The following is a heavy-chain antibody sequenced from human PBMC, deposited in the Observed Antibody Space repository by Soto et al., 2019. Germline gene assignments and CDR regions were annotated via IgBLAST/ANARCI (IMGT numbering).Heavy chain of an antibody. CDR3: ARDTETLGPRANDALDI. V-gene: IGHV1-3*01. CDR1: GYTFSAYT. J-gene: IGHJ3*02. CDR2: INAGSGNT. D-gene: IGHD3-3*02. Sequence: ASVKVSCKATGYTFSAYTMDWVRQAPGQSLEWMGWINAGSGNTKYSQNFQGRVSITRDTSASTVYMELTGLTSEDTAVYYCARDTETLGPRANDALDIWGQGTMVT.